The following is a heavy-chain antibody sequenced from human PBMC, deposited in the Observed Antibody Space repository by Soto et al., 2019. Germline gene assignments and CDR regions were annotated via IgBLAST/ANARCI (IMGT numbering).Heavy chain of an antibody. V-gene: IGHV3-13*04. D-gene: IGHD3-10*01. CDR2: IGTAGDT. J-gene: IGHJ4*02. Sequence: EVQLVESGEGLVQPGGSLRLSCAASGFTFSSYDMHWVRQATGKGLEWVSAIGTAGDTYYPGSVKGRFTISRENAKNSLYLQMNSLRAGDTAVYSCARGITMVRGVILDYFDYWGQGTLVTVSS. CDR1: GFTFSSYD. CDR3: ARGITMVRGVILDYFDY.